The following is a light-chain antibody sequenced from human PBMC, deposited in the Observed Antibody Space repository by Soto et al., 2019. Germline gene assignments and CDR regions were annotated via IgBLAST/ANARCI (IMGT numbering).Light chain of an antibody. J-gene: IGKJ1*01. V-gene: IGKV4-1*01. Sequence: DIVMTQSPDSLAVSLGERATINCKSSQSVLYSSNNKNYLAWYQQKPGQPPKLLIYWASTRESGVPDRFSGSGSGTDFTLTISSLQAADVALYYCQQYYSTPPWTFGQGTKVEIK. CDR3: QQYYSTPPWT. CDR1: QSVLYSSNNKNY. CDR2: WAS.